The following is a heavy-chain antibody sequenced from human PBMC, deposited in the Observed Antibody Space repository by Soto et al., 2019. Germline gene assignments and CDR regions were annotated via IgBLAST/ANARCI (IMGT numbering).Heavy chain of an antibody. D-gene: IGHD6-6*01. J-gene: IGHJ3*02. CDR1: GFTFSNYN. CDR2: IRSRSIDM. CDR3: VRESSPAKAFDM. Sequence: EVQLVESGGGLVKPGESLRLSCAASGFTFSNYNINWVRQAPGKGLEWVSSIRSRSIDMYYADSVKGRFTISRDDAKNSLSLQMNGLRAEDKAVYFCVRESSPAKAFDMWGQGTMVTVSS. V-gene: IGHV3-21*01.